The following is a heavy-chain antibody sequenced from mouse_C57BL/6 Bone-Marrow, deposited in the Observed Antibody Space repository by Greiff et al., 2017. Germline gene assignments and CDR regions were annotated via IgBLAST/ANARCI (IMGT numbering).Heavy chain of an antibody. D-gene: IGHD4-1*01. CDR3: ARTKNWDSWFAY. V-gene: IGHV1-54*01. J-gene: IGHJ3*01. Sequence: QVQLQQSGAELVRPGTSVKVSCKASGYAFTNYLIEWVKQRPGQGLEWSGVINPGGGGTKYNENFKGKATLTADKSSSTAYMQLSSLTSEDSAVYYCARTKNWDSWFAYWGQGTLVTVSA. CDR2: INPGGGGT. CDR1: GYAFTNYL.